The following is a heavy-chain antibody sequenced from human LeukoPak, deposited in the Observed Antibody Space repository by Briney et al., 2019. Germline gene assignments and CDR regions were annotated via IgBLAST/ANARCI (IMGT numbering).Heavy chain of an antibody. CDR1: GGTLSSYA. V-gene: IGHV1-69*04. J-gene: IGHJ4*02. Sequence: GASVKVSCKASGGTLSSYAISWVRQAPGQGLEWMGRIIPIFGIANYAQKFQGRVTITADKSTSTAYMELSSLRSEDTAVYYCARDGGGWELLPPDYWGQGTLVTASS. CDR3: ARDGGGWELLPPDY. D-gene: IGHD1-26*01. CDR2: IIPIFGIA.